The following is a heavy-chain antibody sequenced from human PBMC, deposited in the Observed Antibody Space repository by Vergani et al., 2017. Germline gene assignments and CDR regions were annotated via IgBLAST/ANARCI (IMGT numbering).Heavy chain of an antibody. J-gene: IGHJ4*02. CDR3: AREEGEGAGGYRCGGDCYLDY. CDR1: GFTFSDYY. V-gene: IGHV3-11*01. D-gene: IGHD2-21*01. Sequence: QVQLVESGGGLVKPGGSLRLSCAASGFTFSDYYMSWIRQAPGKGLEWVSYISSSGSTIYYADSVKGRFTISRDNAKNSLYQQMNSLRAEDTAVYYCAREEGEGAGGYRCGGDCYLDYWGQGTLVTVSS. CDR2: ISSSGSTI.